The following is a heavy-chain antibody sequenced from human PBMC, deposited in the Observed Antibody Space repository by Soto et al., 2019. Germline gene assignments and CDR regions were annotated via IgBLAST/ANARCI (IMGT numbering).Heavy chain of an antibody. CDR1: GFTFSSYA. Sequence: PGGSLRLSCAASGFTFSSYAMSWVRQAPGKGLEWVSAISGSGGSTYYADSVKGRFTISRDNSKNTLYLQMNSLRAEDTAVYYCAKDPDTWVAGTYVLLDYWGQGTLVTVSS. V-gene: IGHV3-23*01. CDR2: ISGSGGST. D-gene: IGHD6-13*01. CDR3: AKDPDTWVAGTYVLLDY. J-gene: IGHJ4*02.